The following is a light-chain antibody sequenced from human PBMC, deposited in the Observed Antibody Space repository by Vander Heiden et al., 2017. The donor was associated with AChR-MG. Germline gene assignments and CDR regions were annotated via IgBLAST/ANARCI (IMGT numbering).Light chain of an antibody. CDR1: SSNIGSNT. Sequence: QSVLTQPPSASGTPGQRVTISSSGSSSNIGSNTVNWYQQLPGTAPKLLIYSNNQRPSGVPDRFSGSKSGTSASLAIRGLQSEDEADYYCAAWDDSLNGWVFGGGTKLTVL. CDR2: SNN. J-gene: IGLJ3*02. V-gene: IGLV1-44*01. CDR3: AAWDDSLNGWV.